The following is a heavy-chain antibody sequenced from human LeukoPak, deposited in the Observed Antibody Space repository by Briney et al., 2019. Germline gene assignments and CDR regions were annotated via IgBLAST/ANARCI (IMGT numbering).Heavy chain of an antibody. CDR3: ARTPKAPAAPLDWDFDY. CDR1: GYTFTSYG. D-gene: IGHD2-2*01. Sequence: ASVKVSCKASGYTFTSYGISWVRQARGQGLEWMGWISAYNGNTNYAQKLQGRVTMTTDTSTSTAYMELRSLRSDDTAVYYSARTPKAPAAPLDWDFDYWGQGTLVTVSS. CDR2: ISAYNGNT. J-gene: IGHJ4*02. V-gene: IGHV1-18*01.